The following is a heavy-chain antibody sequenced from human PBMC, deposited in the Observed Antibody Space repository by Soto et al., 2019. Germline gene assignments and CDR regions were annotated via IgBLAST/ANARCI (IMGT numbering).Heavy chain of an antibody. V-gene: IGHV1-69*01. CDR3: ARDRQIVVVPAAIGYWDVMDV. Sequence: QVQLVQSGAEVKKPGSSVKVSCKASGGTFSSYAISWVRQAPGQGLEWMGGIIPIFGTANYAQKFQGRVTITADESTSTAYMELSRLRSEDTAVYYCARDRQIVVVPAAIGYWDVMDVWGQGTTVTVSS. D-gene: IGHD2-2*01. CDR1: GGTFSSYA. J-gene: IGHJ6*02. CDR2: IIPIFGTA.